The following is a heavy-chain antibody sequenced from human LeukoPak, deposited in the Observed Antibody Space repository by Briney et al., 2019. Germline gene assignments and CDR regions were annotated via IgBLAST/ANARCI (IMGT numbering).Heavy chain of an antibody. J-gene: IGHJ4*02. CDR2: IWFDGSVK. CDR3: AKDTAVQFLESAF. D-gene: IGHD3-3*01. Sequence: GGSLRLSCAASGFTFNTHGMHWVRQAPGKGLEWVAAIWFDGSVKHYSDAVKGRFTISRDNSLNTLYLQMNSLRVEDTAIYYCAKDTAVQFLESAFWGQGTLVTVSS. V-gene: IGHV3-33*06. CDR1: GFTFNTHG.